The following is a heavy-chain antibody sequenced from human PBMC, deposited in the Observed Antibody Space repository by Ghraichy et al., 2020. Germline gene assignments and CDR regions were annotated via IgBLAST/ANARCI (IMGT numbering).Heavy chain of an antibody. Sequence: LSLTCAASGFAFSTYAMSWVRQAPGKGPEWVSAIDGGGGTTYYADSVKGRFTISRDNSKNTLYLQMDSVRVEDTAMYYCAKRDNNDRYTGLDVYDVWGQGTMVSVSS. CDR1: GFAFSTYA. CDR3: AKRDNNDRYTGLDVYDV. J-gene: IGHJ3*01. V-gene: IGHV3-23*01. D-gene: IGHD1-1*01. CDR2: IDGGGGTT.